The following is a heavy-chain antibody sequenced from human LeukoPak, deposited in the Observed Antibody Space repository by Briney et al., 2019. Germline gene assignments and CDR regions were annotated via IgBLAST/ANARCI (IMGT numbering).Heavy chain of an antibody. J-gene: IGHJ4*02. Sequence: SVKVSCKASGGTFSSYAISWVRQAPGQGLEWMGGIIPIFGTANYAQKFQGRVTITADKSTSTACMELSSLRSEDTAVYYCARGGVGATGDFDYWGQGTLVTVSS. CDR2: IIPIFGTA. CDR1: GGTFSSYA. V-gene: IGHV1-69*06. CDR3: ARGGVGATGDFDY. D-gene: IGHD1-26*01.